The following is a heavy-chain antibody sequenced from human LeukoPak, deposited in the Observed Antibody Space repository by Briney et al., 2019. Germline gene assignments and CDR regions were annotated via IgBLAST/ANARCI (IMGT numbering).Heavy chain of an antibody. V-gene: IGHV3-7*01. CDR3: ARFGDGDIVVVPAAMNAFDI. D-gene: IGHD2-2*01. CDR1: GFTFSSYW. J-gene: IGHJ3*02. Sequence: GSLRLSCAASGFTFSSYWMSWVRRAPGKGLEWVANIKQDGSEKYYVDSVKGRFTISRDNAKNSLYLQMNSLRAEDTAVYYCARFGDGDIVVVPAAMNAFDIWGQGTMVTVSS. CDR2: IKQDGSEK.